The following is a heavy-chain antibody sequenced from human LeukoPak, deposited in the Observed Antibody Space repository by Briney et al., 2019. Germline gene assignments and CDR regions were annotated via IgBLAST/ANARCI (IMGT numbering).Heavy chain of an antibody. Sequence: SETLSLTCTVSGGSISSYYWSWIRQPPGKGLEWIGYIYYSGSTNYNPSLRSRVTISVDTSKNQFSLKLSSVTAADTAVYYCARLGGGSNSRYYYYYYMDVWGKGTTVTISS. J-gene: IGHJ6*03. V-gene: IGHV4-59*12. D-gene: IGHD3-16*01. CDR2: IYYSGST. CDR1: GGSISSYY. CDR3: ARLGGGSNSRYYYYYYMDV.